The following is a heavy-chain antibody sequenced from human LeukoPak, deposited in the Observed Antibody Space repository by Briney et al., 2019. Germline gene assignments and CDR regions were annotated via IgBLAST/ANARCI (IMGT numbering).Heavy chain of an antibody. V-gene: IGHV4-34*01. D-gene: IGHD3-22*01. J-gene: IGHJ4*02. CDR3: ASYYHDSSGYYQYYFDS. CDR2: INDSGRT. CDR1: GESFSGYY. Sequence: SETLSLTCAVYGESFSGYYWTWIRQPPGKGLEWIGEINDSGRTSCNPSLKSRVTISVDTSKNQFSLKLRSVAAADTAVYCCASYYHDSSGYYQYYFDSWGQGTLVTVSS.